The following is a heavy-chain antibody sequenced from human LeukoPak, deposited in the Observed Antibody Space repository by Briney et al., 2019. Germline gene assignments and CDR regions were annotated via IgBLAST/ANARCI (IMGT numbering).Heavy chain of an antibody. CDR3: ARGEKGSGITMVRGVIITFGYYYYMDV. D-gene: IGHD3-10*01. CDR2: MNPNSGNT. V-gene: IGHV1-8*01. CDR1: GYTFTSYD. Sequence: GASVKVSCKASGYTFTSYDINWVRQATGQGLEWMGWMNPNSGNTGYAQKFQGRVTMTRNTSISTAYMELSSLRSEDTAVYYCARGEKGSGITMVRGVIITFGYYYYMDVWGKGTTVTISS. J-gene: IGHJ6*03.